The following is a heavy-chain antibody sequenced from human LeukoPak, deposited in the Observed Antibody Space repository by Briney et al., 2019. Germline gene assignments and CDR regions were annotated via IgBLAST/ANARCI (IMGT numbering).Heavy chain of an antibody. J-gene: IGHJ4*02. CDR2: IKQDETEK. Sequence: GGSLRLSCAVSGLNFRSFWMSWVRQAPGKGLEWVANIKQDETEKLYVDSVKGRFAISRDNAKNSLYMQMNSLRVEDTAVYYCAKGERAYSGYDVGDYWGQGTLVTVSS. CDR3: AKGERAYSGYDVGDY. V-gene: IGHV3-7*05. D-gene: IGHD5-12*01. CDR1: GLNFRSFW.